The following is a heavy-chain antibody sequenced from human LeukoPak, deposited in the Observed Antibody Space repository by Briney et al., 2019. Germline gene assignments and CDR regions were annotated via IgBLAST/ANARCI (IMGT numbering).Heavy chain of an antibody. Sequence: PGGSLRLSCAASGFTFSSYAMSWVRQAPGKGLEWVSTISGSGASTYYADSVKGRFTISRDNSKNTLYLQMNSLRAEDTAVYYCAKDRIAAAAPYSWFDPWGQGTQVTVSS. CDR1: GFTFSSYA. V-gene: IGHV3-23*01. CDR2: ISGSGAST. D-gene: IGHD6-13*01. J-gene: IGHJ5*02. CDR3: AKDRIAAAAPYSWFDP.